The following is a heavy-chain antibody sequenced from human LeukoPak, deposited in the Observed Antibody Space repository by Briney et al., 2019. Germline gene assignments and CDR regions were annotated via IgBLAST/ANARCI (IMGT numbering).Heavy chain of an antibody. CDR1: GFNFSDSR. V-gene: IGHV3-7*04. CDR3: VRGDWYFES. Sequence: GGSLRLTCATSGFNFSDSRMTWVRQAPGKGLQWVANINRDGTEKHFLDSIEGRFTISRDNRKKSLYLQMNSLRPQDTAVYFCVRGDWYFESWGQGTLVTVSS. D-gene: IGHD2-21*01. J-gene: IGHJ4*02. CDR2: INRDGTEK.